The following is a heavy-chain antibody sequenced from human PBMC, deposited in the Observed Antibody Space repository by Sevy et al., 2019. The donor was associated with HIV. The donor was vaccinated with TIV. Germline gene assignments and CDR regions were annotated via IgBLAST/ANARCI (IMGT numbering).Heavy chain of an antibody. Sequence: GGSLRLSCAASRFSFNGYGMHWVRQAPGKGLEWVAFIRYDGSNKYYADSVKGRFTISRDNSKNTLYLQMNSLRADDTAVYYCAKDRVSGTYYTGDFDYWGQGTLVIVSS. V-gene: IGHV3-30*02. J-gene: IGHJ4*02. D-gene: IGHD3-10*01. CDR2: IRYDGSNK. CDR3: AKDRVSGTYYTGDFDY. CDR1: RFSFNGYG.